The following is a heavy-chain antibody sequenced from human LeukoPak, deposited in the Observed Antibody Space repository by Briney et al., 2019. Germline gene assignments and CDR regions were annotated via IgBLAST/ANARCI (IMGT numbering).Heavy chain of an antibody. CDR2: IIPIFGTA. V-gene: IGHV1-69*01. J-gene: IGHJ5*02. CDR3: ARDRGYCSGGSCYSGGYNWFDP. Sequence: SVKVSCKASGGTFSSYAISWVRQAPGQGLEWMGGIIPIFGTANYAQKFQGRVTITADESTSTAYMELSSLRSEDTAVYYRARDRGYCSGGSCYSGGYNWFDPWGQGTLVTVSS. CDR1: GGTFSSYA. D-gene: IGHD2-15*01.